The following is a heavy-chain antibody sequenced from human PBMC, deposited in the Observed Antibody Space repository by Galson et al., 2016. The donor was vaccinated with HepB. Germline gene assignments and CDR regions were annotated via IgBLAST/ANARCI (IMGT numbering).Heavy chain of an antibody. J-gene: IGHJ4*02. V-gene: IGHV3-48*01. D-gene: IGHD3-22*01. CDR1: GFTFNTYS. CDR3: ARRYYYDSSGLIPPHFDY. CDR2: ISGGSNPI. Sequence: SLRLSCAASGFTFNTYSMNWVRLAPGRGLEWLSFISGGSNPIYYADSVKGRFTISRDNAQNSLYLQMNSLRVEDTAVYYCARRYYYDSSGLIPPHFDYWGQGTLVTVSS.